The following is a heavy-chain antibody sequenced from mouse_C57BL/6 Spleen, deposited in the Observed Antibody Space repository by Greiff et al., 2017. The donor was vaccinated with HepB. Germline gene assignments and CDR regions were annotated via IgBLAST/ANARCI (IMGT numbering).Heavy chain of an antibody. D-gene: IGHD4-1*01. J-gene: IGHJ4*01. V-gene: IGHV5-6*02. CDR3: ARLGFYYAMDY. CDR2: ISSGGSYT. Sequence: DVKLVESGGDLVKPGGSLKLSCAASGFTFSSYGMSWVRQTPDKRLEWVATISSGGSYTYYPDSVKGRFTISRDNAKNTLYLQMSSLKSEDTAMYYGARLGFYYAMDYWGQGTSVTVSS. CDR1: GFTFSSYG.